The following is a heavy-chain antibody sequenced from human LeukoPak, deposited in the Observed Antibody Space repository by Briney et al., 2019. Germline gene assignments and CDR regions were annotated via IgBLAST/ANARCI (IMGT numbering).Heavy chain of an antibody. D-gene: IGHD2-15*01. Sequence: GGSLRLSCAASGFTVSSNYMSWVRQAPRKGLEWVSVIYSGGSTYYADSVKGRFTISRDNSKNTLYLQMNSLRAEDTAVYYCARDRDCSGGSCYGIDPWGQGTLVTVSP. CDR3: ARDRDCSGGSCYGIDP. J-gene: IGHJ5*02. V-gene: IGHV3-66*01. CDR1: GFTVSSNY. CDR2: IYSGGST.